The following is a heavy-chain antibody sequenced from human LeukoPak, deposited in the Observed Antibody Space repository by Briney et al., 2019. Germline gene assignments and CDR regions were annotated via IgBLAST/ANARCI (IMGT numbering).Heavy chain of an antibody. CDR2: INPNSGGT. Sequence: ASVRVSCKASGYTFTGYYIHWVRQAPGQGLEWMGWINPNSGGTNYAQKFQGRVTMTRDTSISTAYMGLSRLRSDDTAVYYCARERIAVAGNYYYYYGMDVWGQGTTVTVSS. CDR3: ARERIAVAGNYYYYYGMDV. D-gene: IGHD6-19*01. V-gene: IGHV1-2*02. CDR1: GYTFTGYY. J-gene: IGHJ6*02.